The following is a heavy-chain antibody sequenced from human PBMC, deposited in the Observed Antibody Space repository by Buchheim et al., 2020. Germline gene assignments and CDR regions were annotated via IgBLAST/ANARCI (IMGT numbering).Heavy chain of an antibody. J-gene: IGHJ6*02. CDR3: AKDRDSGYDGSYYYGMDV. V-gene: IGHV3-30*18. CDR2: ISYDGSNK. CDR1: GFTFSSYG. Sequence: QVQLVESGGGVVQPGRSLRPSCAASGFTFSSYGMHWVRQAPGKGLEWVAVISYDGSNKYYADSVKGRFTISRDNSKNTLYLQMNSLRAEDTAVYYCAKDRDSGYDGSYYYGMDVWGQGTT. D-gene: IGHD5-12*01.